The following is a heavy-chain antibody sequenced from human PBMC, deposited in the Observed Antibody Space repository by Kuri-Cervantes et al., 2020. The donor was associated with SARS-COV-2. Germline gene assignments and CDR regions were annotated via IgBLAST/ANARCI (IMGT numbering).Heavy chain of an antibody. CDR2: IIGSGGST. Sequence: GESLQISCAASGFTFSSYAMSWVRQAPGKGLEWVSAIIGSGGSTYYADSVKGRFTISRDNSKNTLYLQMNSLRAEDTAVYYCARDITMVRGAYFDYWGQGTLVTVSS. D-gene: IGHD3-10*01. CDR1: GFTFSSYA. J-gene: IGHJ4*02. CDR3: ARDITMVRGAYFDY. V-gene: IGHV3-23*01.